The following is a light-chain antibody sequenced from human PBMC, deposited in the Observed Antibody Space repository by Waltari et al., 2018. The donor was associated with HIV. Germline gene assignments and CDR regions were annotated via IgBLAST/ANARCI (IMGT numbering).Light chain of an antibody. J-gene: IGKJ4*01. CDR1: QSISSY. Sequence: DIQMTQSPSSLSASVEDRVTITCRASQSISSYLNWYQQKPGKAPKLLIYAASSLQSGGPSRFSGSGSGTDFTLTISSLQPEDFATYYCQESYIIPLTLGGGTKVEIK. CDR2: AAS. V-gene: IGKV1-39*01. CDR3: QESYIIPLT.